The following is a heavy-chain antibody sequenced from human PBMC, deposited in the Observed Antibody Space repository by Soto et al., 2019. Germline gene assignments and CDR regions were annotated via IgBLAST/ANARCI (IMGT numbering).Heavy chain of an antibody. CDR3: AGVPAASSWFDP. D-gene: IGHD2-15*01. J-gene: IGHJ5*02. V-gene: IGHV4-59*01. CDR1: GGSIFSSY. Sequence: SETLSLTCTVSGGSIFSSYWTWIRQPPGKGLEWIGNVYYSGSTNYNPSLESRITISVDTSKNQFSLNLSSVTAADTAVYYCAGVPAASSWFDPWGQGTLVTVSS. CDR2: VYYSGST.